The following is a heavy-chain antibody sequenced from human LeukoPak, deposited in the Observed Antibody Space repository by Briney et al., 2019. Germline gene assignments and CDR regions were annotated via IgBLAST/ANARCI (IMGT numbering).Heavy chain of an antibody. V-gene: IGHV3-73*01. CDR2: IRSKANSYAT. D-gene: IGHD6-19*01. J-gene: IGHJ6*03. CDR1: GFTFSGSA. CDR3: TRHVVVAVAGTTRGYYYYMDV. Sequence: PGGSLRLSCAASGFTFSGSAMHWVRQASGKGLEWVGRIRSKANSYATAYAASVKGRFTISRDDSKNTAYLQMNSLKTEDTAVYYCTRHVVVAVAGTTRGYYYYMDVWGKGTTVTVSS.